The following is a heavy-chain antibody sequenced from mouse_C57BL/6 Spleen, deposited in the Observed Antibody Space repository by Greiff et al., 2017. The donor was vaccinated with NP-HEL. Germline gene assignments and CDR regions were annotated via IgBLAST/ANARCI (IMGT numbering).Heavy chain of an antibody. D-gene: IGHD3-2*02. CDR3: ARSDSSGSWFAY. Sequence: VMLVESGPELVKPGASVKISCKASGYAFSSSWMNWVKQRPGKGLEWIGRIYPGDGDTNYNGKFKGKATLTADKSSSTAYMQLSSLTSEDSAVYFCARSDSSGSWFAYWGQGTLVTVSA. V-gene: IGHV1-82*01. CDR2: IYPGDGDT. J-gene: IGHJ3*01. CDR1: GYAFSSSW.